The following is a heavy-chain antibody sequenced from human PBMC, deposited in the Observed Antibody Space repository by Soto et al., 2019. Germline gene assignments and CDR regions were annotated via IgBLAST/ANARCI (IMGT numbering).Heavy chain of an antibody. CDR3: ARYDSDYIHYVDN. D-gene: IGHD4-4*01. CDR2: IGGSGGNR. CDR1: GFTFNAYA. J-gene: IGHJ4*02. Sequence: EVQLLESGGGLVQPGGSLRLSCAASGFTFNAYAMTWVRQAPGKGLEWVSAIGGSGGNRYYADSVRGRFTISRDNSKDTVDMQMNSLRVEDTAVYYCARYDSDYIHYVDNGGQGILVTDSS. V-gene: IGHV3-23*01.